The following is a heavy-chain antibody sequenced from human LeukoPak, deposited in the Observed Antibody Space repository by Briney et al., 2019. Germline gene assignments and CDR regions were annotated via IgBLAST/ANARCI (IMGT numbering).Heavy chain of an antibody. CDR3: ARQVEYGDYGYYYYYYMDV. CDR2: IYPGDSDT. J-gene: IGHJ6*03. CDR1: GYSFTSYW. Sequence: GGSLRLSCKGSGYSFTSYWIGWVRQMPGKGLEWMGIIYPGDSDTRYSPSFQGQVTISADKSISTAYLQWSSLKASDTAMYYCARQVEYGDYGYYYYYYMDVWGKGTTVTVSS. D-gene: IGHD4-17*01. V-gene: IGHV5-51*01.